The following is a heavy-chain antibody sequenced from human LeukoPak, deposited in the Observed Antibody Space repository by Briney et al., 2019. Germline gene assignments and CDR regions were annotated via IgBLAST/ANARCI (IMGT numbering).Heavy chain of an antibody. CDR2: IKRDGSEK. J-gene: IGHJ4*02. CDR3: ARGRGSWYGVYFDY. D-gene: IGHD6-13*01. V-gene: IGHV3-7*01. Sequence: GGSLRLSCAASGFTFSTYWMSWVRQAPGKGLEWVANIKRDGSEKYYVDSVKGRFTNSRDNAKNSLYLQMNSLRTEDTAVYYCARGRGSWYGVYFDYWGQGTLVTVSS. CDR1: GFTFSTYW.